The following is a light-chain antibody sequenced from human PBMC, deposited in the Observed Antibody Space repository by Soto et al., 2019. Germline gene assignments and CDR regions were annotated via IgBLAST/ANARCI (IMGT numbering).Light chain of an antibody. CDR2: DAS. Sequence: DIQMTQSPSTLTASVGDRVTITCRASQSISSWLAWYQQKPGKAPKLLIYDASSLESGVPSRFSGSGSGTEFIFTISSLQPDDFATYYCQQYNSYSWTFGQGTKVEIK. CDR3: QQYNSYSWT. J-gene: IGKJ1*01. CDR1: QSISSW. V-gene: IGKV1-5*01.